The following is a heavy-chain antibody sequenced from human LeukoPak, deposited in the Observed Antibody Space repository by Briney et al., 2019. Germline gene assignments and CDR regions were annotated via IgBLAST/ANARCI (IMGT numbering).Heavy chain of an antibody. D-gene: IGHD5-24*01. CDR3: AREMAAGTFDY. V-gene: IGHV3-21*01. CDR2: ISSSSNYI. CDR1: GFTFSSYS. J-gene: IGHJ4*02. Sequence: PGGSLRLSCAASGFTFSSYSMNWVRQAPGKGLEWVSSISSSSNYIYYVDSVKGRFTISRDNAKNSLYLQMNSLRAEDTAVYFCAREMAAGTFDYWGQGALVTVSS.